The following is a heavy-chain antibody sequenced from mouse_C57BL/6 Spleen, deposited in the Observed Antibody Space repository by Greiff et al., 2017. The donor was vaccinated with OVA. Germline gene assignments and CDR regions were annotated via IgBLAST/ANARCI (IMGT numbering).Heavy chain of an antibody. V-gene: IGHV5-4*01. CDR2: ISDGGSYT. CDR1: GFTFSSYA. Sequence: DVQLVESGGGLVKPGGSLKLSCAASGFTFSSYAMSWVRQTPEKRLEWVATISDGGSYTYYPDNVKGRFTISRDNAKNNLYLQMSHLKSEDTAMYYCARDYGTSRYAMDYWGQGTSVTVSS. D-gene: IGHD1-1*01. CDR3: ARDYGTSRYAMDY. J-gene: IGHJ4*01.